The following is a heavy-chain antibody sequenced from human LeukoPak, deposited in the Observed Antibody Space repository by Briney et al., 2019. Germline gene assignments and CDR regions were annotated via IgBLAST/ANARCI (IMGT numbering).Heavy chain of an antibody. D-gene: IGHD3-10*01. CDR3: ARESDPITGYFYYYMDV. J-gene: IGHJ6*03. CDR1: GGSLRSHY. CDR2: INHSGST. Sequence: PSETLSLTCGVYGGSLRSHYWSWIRQPPGKGLEWVGEINHSGSTNYNPSFWGRVTISVDTSKNQFFLKLNSVTAADTAVYYCARESDPITGYFYYYMDVWGRGTTVTVSS. V-gene: IGHV4-34*01.